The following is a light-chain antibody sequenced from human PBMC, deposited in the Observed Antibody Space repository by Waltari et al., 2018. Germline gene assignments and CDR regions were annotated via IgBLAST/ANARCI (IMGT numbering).Light chain of an antibody. CDR3: QQFQSHLRT. CDR2: WAS. J-gene: IGKJ1*01. V-gene: IGKV4-1*01. CDR1: QSVLHSSNNKNY. Sequence: DIVMTQSPESLAVSLGERATITCKSSQSVLHSSNNKNYCAWYQQKPGQLPKMLIYWASTRKSGGTDRCSGSGSGTDCTLTISSLQAEDVAVYYGQQFQSHLRTFGQGTKVEIK.